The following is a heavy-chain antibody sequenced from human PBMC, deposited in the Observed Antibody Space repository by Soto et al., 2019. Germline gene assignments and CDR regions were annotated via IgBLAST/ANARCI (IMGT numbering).Heavy chain of an antibody. D-gene: IGHD3-9*01. CDR3: AKGATYFDWLLIFDY. CDR1: GFTFSSYG. Sequence: QVQLVESGGGVVQPGRSLRLSCAASGFTFSSYGMHWVRQAPGKGLEWGAVISYDGSNKYYADSVKGRFTISRDNSKNTLYLQMDSLRAEDTAEYYCAKGATYFDWLLIFDYWGQGTLVTVSS. V-gene: IGHV3-30*18. J-gene: IGHJ4*02. CDR2: ISYDGSNK.